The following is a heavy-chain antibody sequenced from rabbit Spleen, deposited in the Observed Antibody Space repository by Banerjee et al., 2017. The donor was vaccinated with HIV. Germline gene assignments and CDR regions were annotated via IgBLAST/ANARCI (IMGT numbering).Heavy chain of an antibody. V-gene: IGHV1S45*01. CDR3: ARNFDL. J-gene: IGHJ4*01. CDR2: IYAGSSGTT. Sequence: QEQLVESGGGLVQPEGSLTLTCKASRFYFSDRDVMCWVRQAPGKGLEWIACIYAGSSGTTYYASGAKGRFTISKTSSTTVTLQMTSLTAADTATYFCARNFDLWGQGTLVTVS. CDR1: RFYFSDRDV.